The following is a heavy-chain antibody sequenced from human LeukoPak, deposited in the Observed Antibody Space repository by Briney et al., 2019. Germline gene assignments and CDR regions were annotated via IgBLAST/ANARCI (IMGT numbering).Heavy chain of an antibody. CDR3: ARASSSWYQNYYYYMDV. J-gene: IGHJ6*03. CDR1: GYSFTNYW. D-gene: IGHD6-13*01. CDR2: IYPGDSDT. Sequence: GESLKISCKGSGYSFTNYWIGWVRQMPGKGLEWMGIIYPGDSDTRYSQSFQGQVTISADKSISTAYLQWSSLKASDTAMYYCARASSSWYQNYYYYMDVWGKGTTVTVSS. V-gene: IGHV5-51*01.